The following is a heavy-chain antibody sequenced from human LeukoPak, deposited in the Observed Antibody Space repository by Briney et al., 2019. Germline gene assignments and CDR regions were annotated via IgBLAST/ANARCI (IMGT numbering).Heavy chain of an antibody. Sequence: ASVKVSCKASGYTFTTYGISWVRQAPGQGLEWMGWISTYNGNTKYAQKFQGRVTMTRDTSITTAYMELTSLRSDDTAVYYCARGLFYSVSGTYYNVGRVFNYWGQGTLVTVSS. J-gene: IGHJ4*02. CDR3: ARGLFYSVSGTYYNVGRVFNY. CDR1: GYTFTTYG. D-gene: IGHD3-10*01. V-gene: IGHV1-18*04. CDR2: ISTYNGNT.